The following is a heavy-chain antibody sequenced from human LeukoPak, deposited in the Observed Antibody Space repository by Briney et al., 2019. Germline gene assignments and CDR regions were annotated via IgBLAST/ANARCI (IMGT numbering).Heavy chain of an antibody. J-gene: IGHJ3*02. Sequence: IYHSGSTYYNPSLKSRVTISVDRSKNQFSLKLSSVTAADTAVYYCARGETSGPLRAFDIWGQGTMVTVSS. CDR3: ARGETSGPLRAFDI. V-gene: IGHV4-30-2*01. D-gene: IGHD6-25*01. CDR2: IYHSGST.